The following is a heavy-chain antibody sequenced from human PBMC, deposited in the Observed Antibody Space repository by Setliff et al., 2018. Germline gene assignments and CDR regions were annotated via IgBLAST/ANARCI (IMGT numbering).Heavy chain of an antibody. CDR1: GYTFTNYG. V-gene: IGHV1-18*01. CDR2: ISA. J-gene: IGHJ4*02. CDR3: VRERRGGHFDY. Sequence: ASVKVSCKTSGYTFTNYGINWVRQAPGQGLEWMGWISAYAQKFQGRVTMTTDTSTSTVYMDLSSLGSEDTAVYYCVRERRGGHFDYWGQGTLVTVSS.